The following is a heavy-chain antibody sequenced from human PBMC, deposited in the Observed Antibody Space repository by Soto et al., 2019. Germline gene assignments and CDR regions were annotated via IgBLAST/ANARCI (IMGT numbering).Heavy chain of an antibody. Sequence: TSETLSLTCTVSGGSISSYYWSWIRQPPGKGLEWIGYIYYSGSTNYNPSLKSRVTISVDTSKNQFSLKLSSVTAADTAVYYCARSGFAGFGENSTPDVWGQGTTVTVS. D-gene: IGHD3-10*01. V-gene: IGHV4-59*01. CDR2: IYYSGST. J-gene: IGHJ6*02. CDR3: ARSGFAGFGENSTPDV. CDR1: GGSISSYY.